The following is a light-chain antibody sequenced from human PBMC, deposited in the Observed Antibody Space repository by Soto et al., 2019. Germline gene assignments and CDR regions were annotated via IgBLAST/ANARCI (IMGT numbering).Light chain of an antibody. Sequence: GDRVTITCRATQTIDTRLAWYQQKPGEAPKLLIYDASSLENGVPSRFSGSGSGTEFTLTISGLQPDDFATHYCQHSGSARARFSLGTKVDIK. V-gene: IGKV1-5*01. CDR2: DAS. CDR3: QHSGSARAR. CDR1: QTIDTR. J-gene: IGKJ1*01.